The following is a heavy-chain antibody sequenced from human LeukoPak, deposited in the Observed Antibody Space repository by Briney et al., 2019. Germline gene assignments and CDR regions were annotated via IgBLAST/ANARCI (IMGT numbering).Heavy chain of an antibody. J-gene: IGHJ4*02. V-gene: IGHV1-2*02. CDR3: ARDARDVLRFLEWSP. D-gene: IGHD3-3*01. Sequence: ASVKVSCKASGYTFAGYYLHWVRQAPGQGLEWMGWINPNSGGTNYAQKFQGRVTMTRDTSISTAYMELSRLRSDDTAVYYCARDARDVLRFLEWSPWGQGTLVTVSS. CDR2: INPNSGGT. CDR1: GYTFAGYY.